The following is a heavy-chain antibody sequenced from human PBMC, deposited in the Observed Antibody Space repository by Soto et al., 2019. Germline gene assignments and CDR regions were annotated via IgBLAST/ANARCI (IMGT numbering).Heavy chain of an antibody. CDR3: TTVFTVTTSSS. D-gene: IGHD4-17*01. CDR1: GFTFSNAW. Sequence: EVQLVESGGGLVKPGGSLRLSCAASGFTFSNAWMSWVRQAPGKGLEWVGRIKRNSDGGTTDYCAPVQGRFTISRNDTKNTLYLQINTLKTEDTAVYFCTTVFTVTTSSSWGQGTLFTVSS. V-gene: IGHV3-15*01. J-gene: IGHJ4*02. CDR2: IKRNSDGGTT.